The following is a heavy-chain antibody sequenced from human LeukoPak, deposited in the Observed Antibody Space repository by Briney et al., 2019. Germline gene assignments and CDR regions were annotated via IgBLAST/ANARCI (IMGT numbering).Heavy chain of an antibody. CDR1: GDPISSGRYY. J-gene: IGHJ6*03. CDR3: ARDGGGRYSSGSLYYYYYMDV. V-gene: IGHV4-61*02. D-gene: IGHD1-26*01. Sequence: SQTLSLTCTVSGDPISSGRYYWSWIRQPAGKGLEWIGRIYASGSSDYNPSLKCRVTISVDMSKNQFSLRLSSVTAADTAVYYCARDGGGRYSSGSLYYYYYMDVWGKGTTVTVSS. CDR2: IYASGSS.